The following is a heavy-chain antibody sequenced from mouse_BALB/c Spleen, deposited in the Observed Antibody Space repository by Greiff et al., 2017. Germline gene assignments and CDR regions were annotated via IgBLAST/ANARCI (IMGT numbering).Heavy chain of an antibody. J-gene: IGHJ4*01. D-gene: IGHD1-1*01. CDR1: GYTFTSYY. V-gene: IGHV1S81*02. CDR2: INPSNGGT. CDR3: TRETTVVAVYYAMDY. Sequence: VQLVESGAELVKPGASVKLSCKASGYTFTSYYMYWVKQRPGQGLEWIGEINPSNGGTNFNEKFKSKATLTVDKSSSTAYMQLSSLTSEDSAVYYCTRETTVVAVYYAMDYWGQGTSVTVSS.